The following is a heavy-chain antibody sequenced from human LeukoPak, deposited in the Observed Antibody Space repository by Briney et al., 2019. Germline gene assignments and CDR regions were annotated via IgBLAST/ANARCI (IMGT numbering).Heavy chain of an antibody. Sequence: SETLPLTCTVSGGSISSSSYYWGWIRQPPGEGLEWIGRIYTSGSTNYNPSLKSRVTMSVDTSKNQFSLKLSSVTAADTAVYYCARGTYYYGSGSPFDYWGQGTLVTVSS. V-gene: IGHV4-39*07. D-gene: IGHD3-10*01. J-gene: IGHJ4*02. CDR1: GGSISSSSYY. CDR3: ARGTYYYGSGSPFDY. CDR2: IYTSGST.